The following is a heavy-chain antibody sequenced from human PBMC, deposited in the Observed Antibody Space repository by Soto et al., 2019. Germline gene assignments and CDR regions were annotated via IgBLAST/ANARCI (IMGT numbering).Heavy chain of an antibody. D-gene: IGHD6-13*01. Sequence: ASVKVSCKASGYTFTSHDINWVRQATGQGLEWMGWMNPNSGNTGYPQKFQGRVTMTRNTSISTAYMELSSLRSEDTAVYYCARGRGIAAAGWFDPRGQGTLVTVSS. CDR3: ARGRGIAAAGWFDP. J-gene: IGHJ5*02. V-gene: IGHV1-8*01. CDR1: GYTFTSHD. CDR2: MNPNSGNT.